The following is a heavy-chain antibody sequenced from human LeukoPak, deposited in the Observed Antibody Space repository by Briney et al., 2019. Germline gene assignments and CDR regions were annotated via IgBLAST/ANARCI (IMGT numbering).Heavy chain of an antibody. D-gene: IGHD6-19*01. CDR1: GFTFDDYA. CDR2: ISWDGGST. CDR3: AKDAAAVAGITDPYYFDY. J-gene: IGHJ4*02. Sequence: GRSLRLSCAASGFTFDDYAMHWVRQAPGKGLEWVSLISWDGGSTYYADSVKGRFTISRDNSKNSLYLQMNSLRAEDTALYYCAKDAAAVAGITDPYYFDYWGQGTLVTVSS. V-gene: IGHV3-43D*03.